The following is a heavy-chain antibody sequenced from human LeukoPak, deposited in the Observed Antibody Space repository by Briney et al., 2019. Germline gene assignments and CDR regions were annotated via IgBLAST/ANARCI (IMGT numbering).Heavy chain of an antibody. D-gene: IGHD3-16*01. Sequence: GGSLRLSCAASGFTFSSYWMNWSRQAPGKGLEWVASINHNGNVNYYVDSVKGRFTISRDNAKNSLYLQTSNLRAEDTAVYFCVRGGGLDVWGQGATVTVSS. V-gene: IGHV3-7*03. CDR2: INHNGNVN. CDR3: VRGGGLDV. J-gene: IGHJ6*02. CDR1: GFTFSSYW.